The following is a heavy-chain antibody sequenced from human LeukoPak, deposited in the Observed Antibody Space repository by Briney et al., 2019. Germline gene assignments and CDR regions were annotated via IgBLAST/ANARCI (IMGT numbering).Heavy chain of an antibody. CDR1: GVSISAYY. CDR2: IYPGESIYASENT. Sequence: PSETLSLTCSVSGVSISAYYWSWIRQPAGKGLEWIGRIYPGESIYASENTNYNPSLKSRVSMSGDTSKNQVSLKLRSVTAADTAVYYCARDPTTVTTIFDSWGQGTLVTVSS. D-gene: IGHD4-17*01. V-gene: IGHV4-4*07. CDR3: ARDPTTVTTIFDS. J-gene: IGHJ4*02.